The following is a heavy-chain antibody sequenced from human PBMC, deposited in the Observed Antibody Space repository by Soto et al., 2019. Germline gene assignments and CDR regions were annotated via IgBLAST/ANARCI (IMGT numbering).Heavy chain of an antibody. J-gene: IGHJ4*02. CDR2: INHSGGT. CDR3: ARGSVDTVDSSGGYEV. CDR1: GTFFSACY. V-gene: IGHV4-34*01. Sequence: SAPMSLSYALYGTFFSACYWCWIRPPPGKGLEWIGEINHSGGTSYTPSLQSRVTISVDTSKSQFSLKLTSVTAADRAVYYCARGSVDTVDSSGGYEVWGQGTPVTVSS. D-gene: IGHD3-22*01.